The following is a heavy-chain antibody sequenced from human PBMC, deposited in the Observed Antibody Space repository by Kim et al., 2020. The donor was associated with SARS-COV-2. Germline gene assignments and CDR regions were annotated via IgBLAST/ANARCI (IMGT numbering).Heavy chain of an antibody. Sequence: SETLSLTCIVSGGSISSSSYYWGWIRQPPGKGLEWIGSIYFSGSTYSNPSLTSRLSISLDTSKNQFSLKLNSVTAADTAVYYCARPVAGGYSYGFNYWGQGIPVTVSS. D-gene: IGHD5-18*01. J-gene: IGHJ4*02. CDR2: IYFSGST. V-gene: IGHV4-39*01. CDR1: GGSISSSSYY. CDR3: ARPVAGGYSYGFNY.